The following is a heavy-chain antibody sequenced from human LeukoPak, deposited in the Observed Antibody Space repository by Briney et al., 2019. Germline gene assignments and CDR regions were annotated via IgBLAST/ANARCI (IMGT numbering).Heavy chain of an antibody. J-gene: IGHJ4*02. D-gene: IGHD3-3*01. CDR2: IYTSGST. Sequence: PSETLSLTCTVSGGSISSYYWSWIRQPAGKGLEWIGRIYTSGSTNYNPSLKSRVTMSVDTSKNQFSLKLSSVTAADTAVYYCARGGYDFWSGYYALDYWGQGILVTVSS. V-gene: IGHV4-4*07. CDR1: GGSISSYY. CDR3: ARGGYDFWSGYYALDY.